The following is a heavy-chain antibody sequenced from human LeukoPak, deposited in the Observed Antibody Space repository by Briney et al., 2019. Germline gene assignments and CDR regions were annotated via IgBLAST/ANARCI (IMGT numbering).Heavy chain of an antibody. V-gene: IGHV3-74*01. Sequence: GGSLRLSCAASGFTFSPYWIHWVRQAPGKGLMWVSIISGDGSNRRYADSVKGRFTISRDNAKNTLYLQMNSLRAEDTAVYYCSRDPTYYLRYGYFDYWGQGALVTVSS. CDR3: SRDPTYYLRYGYFDY. D-gene: IGHD1-26*01. J-gene: IGHJ4*02. CDR1: GFTFSPYW. CDR2: ISGDGSNR.